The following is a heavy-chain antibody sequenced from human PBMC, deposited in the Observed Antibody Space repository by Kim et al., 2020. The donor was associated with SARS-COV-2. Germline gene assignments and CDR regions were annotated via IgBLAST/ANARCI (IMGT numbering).Heavy chain of an antibody. Sequence: SETLSLTCTVSGGSISSSSYYWGWIRQPPGKGLEWIGSIYYSGCTYYNPSLKSRVTISVDTSKNQFSLKLSSVTAADTAVYYCAISFLWFGELLPPSWVSFCFGYRGQVTLVTVSS. CDR3: AISFLWFGELLPPSWVSFCFGY. D-gene: IGHD3-10*01. J-gene: IGHJ4*02. CDR1: GGSISSSSYY. CDR2: IYYSGCT. V-gene: IGHV4-39*01.